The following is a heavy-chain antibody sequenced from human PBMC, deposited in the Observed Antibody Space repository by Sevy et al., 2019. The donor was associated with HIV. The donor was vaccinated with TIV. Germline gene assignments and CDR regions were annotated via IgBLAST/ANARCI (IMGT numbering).Heavy chain of an antibody. D-gene: IGHD1-26*01. J-gene: IGHJ3*01. CDR2: ISYDGAVR. CDR1: GLTFRSRA. Sequence: GGSLRLSCAASGLTFRSRAMHWVRQAPGKGLEWVTVISYDGAVRYYGESVKDRFTVSRDNSKNTLYLQMNSLRPDDTAVYYCAREAGYSAKNDAFAFWGQGTMVTVSS. CDR3: AREAGYSAKNDAFAF. V-gene: IGHV3-30-3*01.